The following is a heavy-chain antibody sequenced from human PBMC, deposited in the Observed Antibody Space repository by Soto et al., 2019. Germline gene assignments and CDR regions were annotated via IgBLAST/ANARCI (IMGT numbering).Heavy chain of an antibody. CDR3: VRGGHGSGSYLGSS. V-gene: IGHV3-7*03. CDR2: IRQDGGAQ. Sequence: EEQLVESGGGLAQPGGSLRLSCVASGFTFTRYGMSWVRQAPGKGLEWVANIRQDGGAQYYVDSVKGRFTISRDNAKNSVYLQMDSLRVEDTAVYYCVRGGHGSGSYLGSSWGQGILVTVSS. CDR1: GFTFTRYG. J-gene: IGHJ5*02. D-gene: IGHD3-10*01.